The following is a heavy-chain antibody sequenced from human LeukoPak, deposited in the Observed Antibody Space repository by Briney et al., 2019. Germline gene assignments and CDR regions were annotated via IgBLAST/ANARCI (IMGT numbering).Heavy chain of an antibody. CDR2: ISAYNSNT. Sequence: ASLKVSCKASGYTFTTYGISWVRQAPGHGREWMGWISAYNSNTNYAQKLQGRVTMTTDTSTSTAYMELRSLRSDDTAVYYCARDVSGYCSGGSCPYYYYYMDVWGKGTTVTVSS. V-gene: IGHV1-18*01. CDR3: ARDVSGYCSGGSCPYYYYYMDV. J-gene: IGHJ6*03. D-gene: IGHD2-15*01. CDR1: GYTFTTYG.